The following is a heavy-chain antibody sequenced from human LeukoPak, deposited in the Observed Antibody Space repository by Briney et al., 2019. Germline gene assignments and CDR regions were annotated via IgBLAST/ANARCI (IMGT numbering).Heavy chain of an antibody. V-gene: IGHV3-23*01. D-gene: IGHD3-3*01. J-gene: IGHJ4*02. Sequence: GGSLRLSCAASGFTFSSYAMSWVRQAPGKGLEWVSAISGSGGSTYYADSVKGRFTISRDNSKNTLYLQMNSLRAEDTAVYYCAKDQVGFWSAFYFAYWGQGTLVTVSS. CDR2: ISGSGGST. CDR3: AKDQVGFWSAFYFAY. CDR1: GFTFSSYA.